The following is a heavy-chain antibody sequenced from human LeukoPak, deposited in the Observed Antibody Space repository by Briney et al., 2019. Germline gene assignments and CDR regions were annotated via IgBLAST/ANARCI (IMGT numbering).Heavy chain of an antibody. CDR2: IIPIFGTA. V-gene: IGHV1-69*13. CDR1: GGTLSSYA. Sequence: ASVKVSCKASGGTLSSYAISWVRQAPGQGLEWMGGIIPIFGTANYAQKFQGRVTINADESTSTAYMELSSLRSEDTAVYYCARVTPVAATAYNWFDPWGQGTLVTVSS. CDR3: ARVTPVAATAYNWFDP. J-gene: IGHJ5*02. D-gene: IGHD2-15*01.